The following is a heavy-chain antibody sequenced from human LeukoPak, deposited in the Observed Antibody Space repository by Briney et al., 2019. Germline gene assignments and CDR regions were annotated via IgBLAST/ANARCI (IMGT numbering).Heavy chain of an antibody. V-gene: IGHV4-39*07. J-gene: IGHJ4*02. D-gene: IGHD3-16*01. CDR1: DDSISTSDYY. Sequence: NPSETLSLICTVSDDSISTSDYYWGWIRQPPGKRLEWIASIHDSGSTYYNPSLKSRVTISADTSKNHFSLKLNSVTTADTAVYYCTRGAGWLIDYWGQGILVTVSS. CDR3: TRGAGWLIDY. CDR2: IHDSGST.